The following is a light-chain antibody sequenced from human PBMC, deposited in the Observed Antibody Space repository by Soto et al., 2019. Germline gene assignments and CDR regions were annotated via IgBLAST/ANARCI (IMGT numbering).Light chain of an antibody. CDR1: SSNIGNGF. V-gene: IGLV1-51*01. J-gene: IGLJ2*01. Sequence: QSVLTQPPSVSAAPGQEVTISCSGSSSNIGNGFVSWYQQLPGTAPKLLIYDNNKGPSGVPDRFSGSKSGTSATLGITGLQTGDEADYYCGTWDSSLSAVVFGGGTKVTVL. CDR2: DNN. CDR3: GTWDSSLSAVV.